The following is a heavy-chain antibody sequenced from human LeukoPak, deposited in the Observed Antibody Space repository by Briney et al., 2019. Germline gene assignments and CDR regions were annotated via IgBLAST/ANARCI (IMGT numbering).Heavy chain of an antibody. CDR2: LNPNTLVT. CDR3: ARKDGGRDGMDV. CDR1: GYTFTDYY. V-gene: IGHV1-2*02. J-gene: IGHJ6*02. D-gene: IGHD2-15*01. Sequence: ASVKVSCRASGYTFTDYYMHWVRQAPGQGLEWMGWLNPNTLVTNYAQHFQGRVSMTWDTSISTGYMDLHSLTSDDTAVYYCARKDGGRDGMDVWGQGTTVTVSS.